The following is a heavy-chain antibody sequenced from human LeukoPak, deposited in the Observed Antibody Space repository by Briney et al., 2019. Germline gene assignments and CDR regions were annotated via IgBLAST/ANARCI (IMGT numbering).Heavy chain of an antibody. D-gene: IGHD3-10*01. V-gene: IGHV3-30*19. CDR1: GFIFSDYG. CDR2: ISYDGSNK. Sequence: PGGSLRLSCAASGFIFSDYGMHWVRQAPGKGLEWVAVISYDGSNKYYADSVKGRFTISRDNSKNTLYLQMNSLRAEDTAVYYCARTPGDYWGQGTLVTVSS. CDR3: ARTPGDY. J-gene: IGHJ4*02.